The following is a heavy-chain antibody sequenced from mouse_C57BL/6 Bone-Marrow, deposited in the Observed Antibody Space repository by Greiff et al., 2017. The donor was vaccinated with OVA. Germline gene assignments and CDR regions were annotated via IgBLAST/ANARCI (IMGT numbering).Heavy chain of an antibody. D-gene: IGHD2-3*01. CDR3: AIHEDHDGDSWFAY. CDR1: GYTFTAYT. V-gene: IGHV1-62-2*01. J-gene: IGHJ3*01. Sequence: QVQLQQSGAELVKPGASVKLSCKASGYTFTAYTIHWVKQRSGQGLEWIGWFYPGSGSIKYNENFKAKATLTADKSSSTVYMELSRLTSEDSAVYVCAIHEDHDGDSWFAYWGQGTLVTVSA. CDR2: FYPGSGSI.